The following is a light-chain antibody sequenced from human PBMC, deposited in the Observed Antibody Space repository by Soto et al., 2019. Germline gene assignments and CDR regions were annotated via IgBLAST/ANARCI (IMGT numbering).Light chain of an antibody. CDR1: SSDLGSYDL. CDR3: SSYAGWSTGV. CDR2: EGS. Sequence: QSVLTQPASVSGSPGQSITISCTGTSSDLGSYDLVSWYQQHPGKAPKLIIYEGSKRPSGVSDRFSGSKSAYTASLTISGLQTDDEADYYCSSYAGWSTGVFGGGTKVTVL. V-gene: IGLV2-23*01. J-gene: IGLJ2*01.